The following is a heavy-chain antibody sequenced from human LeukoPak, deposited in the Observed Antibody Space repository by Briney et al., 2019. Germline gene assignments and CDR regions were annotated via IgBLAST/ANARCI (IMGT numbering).Heavy chain of an antibody. J-gene: IGHJ4*02. CDR1: GFTFSSYD. Sequence: PGGSLRLSCAASGFTFSSYDMHWVRQATGKGLEWVSAIGTAGDTYYLGSVKDRFTISRENAKNSLYLQMNSLRAEDTAVYYCARVFWSGYYPYFDYWGQGTLVTVSS. CDR2: IGTAGDT. CDR3: ARVFWSGYYPYFDY. V-gene: IGHV3-13*01. D-gene: IGHD3-3*01.